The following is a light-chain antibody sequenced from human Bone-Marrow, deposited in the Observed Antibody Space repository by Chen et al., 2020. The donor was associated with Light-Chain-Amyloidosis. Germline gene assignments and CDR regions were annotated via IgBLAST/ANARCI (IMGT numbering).Light chain of an antibody. CDR3: QQYGSSPQT. J-gene: IGKJ1*01. CDR2: GAS. Sequence: IVLTESPVTVSCFPGERVTLSCRSSQSVDSSYLAWYQQRPGQATRLLIYGASSRTTGIPGRFSGSGSGTDFTLTISRLEPEDFAVYYCQQYGSSPQTFGQGTKVEIK. CDR1: QSVDSSY. V-gene: IGKV3-20*01.